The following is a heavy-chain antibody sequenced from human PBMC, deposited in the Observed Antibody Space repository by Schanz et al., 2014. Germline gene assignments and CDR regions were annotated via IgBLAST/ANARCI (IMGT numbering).Heavy chain of an antibody. CDR3: ARDGEAAAGCDY. J-gene: IGHJ4*02. CDR2: INAHTGNT. CDR1: GYIFGSHG. Sequence: QLMQSGSEVRKPGASVKVSCKASGYIFGSHGMTWVRQAPGQGPELMGWINAHTGNTQYAQKFQGRVTMTRDTSTSTVYMELSSLRSEDTAVYYCARDGEAAAGCDYWGQGTLGTVSS. V-gene: IGHV1-18*01. D-gene: IGHD6-13*01.